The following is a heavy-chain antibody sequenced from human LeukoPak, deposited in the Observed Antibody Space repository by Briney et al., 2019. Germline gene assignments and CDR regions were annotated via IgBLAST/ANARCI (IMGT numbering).Heavy chain of an antibody. CDR2: INPNSGGT. Sequence: ASVKVSCKASGYTFTGYYMDWVRQAPGQGLEWMGWINPNSGGTNYAQKFQGRVTMTRDTSISTAYMELSRLRSDDTAVYYCARDGLVVVAARARRFDPWGQGTLVTVSS. D-gene: IGHD2-15*01. CDR1: GYTFTGYY. V-gene: IGHV1-2*02. CDR3: ARDGLVVVAARARRFDP. J-gene: IGHJ5*02.